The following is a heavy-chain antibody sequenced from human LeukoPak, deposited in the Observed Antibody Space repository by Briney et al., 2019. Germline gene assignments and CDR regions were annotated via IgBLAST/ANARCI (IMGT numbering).Heavy chain of an antibody. Sequence: GGSLRLSCAASGFTFSSYVMHWVRQAPGKGLEWVAIISYDGSNEYYADSVKGRFTISRDNSKNTLFLQMNSLRPEDTAIYYCAKDWNYYGSGSYYDSWGYWGQGTLVTVSS. V-gene: IGHV3-30*04. J-gene: IGHJ4*02. D-gene: IGHD3-10*01. CDR3: AKDWNYYGSGSYYDSWGY. CDR1: GFTFSSYV. CDR2: ISYDGSNE.